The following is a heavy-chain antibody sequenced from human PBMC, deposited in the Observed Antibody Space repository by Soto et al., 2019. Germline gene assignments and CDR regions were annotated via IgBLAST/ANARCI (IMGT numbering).Heavy chain of an antibody. CDR2: ISWNSGSI. CDR3: AKGLYYYQTSGYPHY. J-gene: IGHJ4*02. Sequence: VQLVESGGGLVQPGRSLRLSCAASGFTFPDYTMHWVRQAPGKGLEWVSGISWNSGSIDYADSVKGRFIISRDDAKTCLYLQMNSLRAEDTAFYYCAKGLYYYQTSGYPHYWGQGTLVTVSS. CDR1: GFTFPDYT. V-gene: IGHV3-9*01. D-gene: IGHD3-22*01.